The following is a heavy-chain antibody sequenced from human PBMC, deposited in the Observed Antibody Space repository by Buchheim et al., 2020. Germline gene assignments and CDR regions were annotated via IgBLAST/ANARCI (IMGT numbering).Heavy chain of an antibody. CDR3: ARFHYDTSVDV. CDR1: GYTITGYY. CDR2: INPNNGDT. D-gene: IGHD3-22*01. Sequence: QVQLVQSGAEVKKPGASVKVSCKASGYTITGYYMHWVRQAPGQGLEWMGWINPNNGDTNYAQKFQGRVTMTRDTSISTVYMELSRLRSDDTAVYYCARFHYDTSVDVWGQGTT. V-gene: IGHV1-2*02. J-gene: IGHJ6*02.